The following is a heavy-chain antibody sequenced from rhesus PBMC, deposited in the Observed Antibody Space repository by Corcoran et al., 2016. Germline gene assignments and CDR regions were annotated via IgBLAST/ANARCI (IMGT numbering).Heavy chain of an antibody. CDR2: SAGSGGST. CDR3: ARDVYYNFGTGYYTVFDY. V-gene: IGHV4-173*01. J-gene: IGHJ4*01. CDR1: GGSISSNS. D-gene: IGHD3-3*01. Sequence: QLQLQESGPGLVKPSETLSLTCAVSGGSISSNSWSWIRQPPGQGLDWIGRSAGSGGSTDYNPSLKSRVTMSTGTSKNQFSRKLSAVTAADTAVYYCARDVYYNFGTGYYTVFDYWGQGVLVTVSS.